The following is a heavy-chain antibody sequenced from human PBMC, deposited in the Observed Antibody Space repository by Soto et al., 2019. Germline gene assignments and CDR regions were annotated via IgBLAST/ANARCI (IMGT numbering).Heavy chain of an antibody. CDR1: GGSVSIGSYY. Sequence: QVQLQESGPGLVKPSETLSLTCTVSGGSVSIGSYYCSWIRQPTGKGLVWIGYIYHSGSTNYNPSLKSRVTISVHTAKNQFSLKLSSVTAADTAVYYCARALPPDDWGQGTLVTVSS. CDR3: ARALPPDD. J-gene: IGHJ4*02. D-gene: IGHD2-21*02. CDR2: IYHSGST. V-gene: IGHV4-61*01.